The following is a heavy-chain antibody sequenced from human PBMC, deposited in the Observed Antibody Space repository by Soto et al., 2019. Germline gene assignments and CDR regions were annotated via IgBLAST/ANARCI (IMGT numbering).Heavy chain of an antibody. J-gene: IGHJ4*02. D-gene: IGHD3-10*01. V-gene: IGHV1-46*02. CDR2: INLSGGST. CDR1: GFRFDLYY. CDR3: ARQGFGESPLDY. Sequence: QVYLVQSGADLKKPGASVPVSCRASGFRFDLYYIHWVRQAPGQGLEWLGMINLSGGSTRYAEKFLGRVTMTRDTSAATAYMELSSLKSEDTAVYFCARQGFGESPLDYWGQGTLVVVSS.